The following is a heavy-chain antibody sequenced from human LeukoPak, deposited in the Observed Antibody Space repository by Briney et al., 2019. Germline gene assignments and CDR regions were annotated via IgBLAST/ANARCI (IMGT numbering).Heavy chain of an antibody. D-gene: IGHD3-10*01. CDR3: ATTGYGSGSYTVY. CDR2: INHSGST. V-gene: IGHV4-34*01. Sequence: SETLSLTCAVYGGSFSGYYWSWIRQPPGKGLEWIGEINHSGSTNYNPSLKSRVTISVDTSKNQFSLKLSSVTAADTAVYYCATTGYGSGSYTVYWGQGTLVTVSP. CDR1: GGSFSGYY. J-gene: IGHJ4*02.